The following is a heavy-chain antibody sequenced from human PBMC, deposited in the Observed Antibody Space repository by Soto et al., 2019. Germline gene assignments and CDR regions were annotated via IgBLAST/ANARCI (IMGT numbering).Heavy chain of an antibody. CDR3: ARTMITFGGVIVLNAPPWFDP. D-gene: IGHD3-16*02. CDR1: GGSIRSYY. J-gene: IGHJ5*02. Sequence: SETLSLTCTVSGGSIRSYYLRLIRQPEGKGLEWIGRIYSSGNTNYNPSLKSRVTMSADKSKNQFSLKLSSVTAADTAVYYCARTMITFGGVIVLNAPPWFDPWGQGTLVTVSS. V-gene: IGHV4-4*07. CDR2: IYSSGNT.